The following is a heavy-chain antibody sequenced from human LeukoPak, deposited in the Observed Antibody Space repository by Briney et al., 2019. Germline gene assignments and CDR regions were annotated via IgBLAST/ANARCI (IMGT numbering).Heavy chain of an antibody. V-gene: IGHV4-30-2*01. Sequence: SETLSLTCAASGGSISSGGYSWSWIRQPPGKGLEWIGYIYHSGSTYYNPSLKSRVTISVDRSKNQFSLKLSSVTAADTAVYYCARGYGSGKYYFDYWGQGTLVTVSS. D-gene: IGHD3-10*01. J-gene: IGHJ4*02. CDR2: IYHSGST. CDR1: GGSISSGGYS. CDR3: ARGYGSGKYYFDY.